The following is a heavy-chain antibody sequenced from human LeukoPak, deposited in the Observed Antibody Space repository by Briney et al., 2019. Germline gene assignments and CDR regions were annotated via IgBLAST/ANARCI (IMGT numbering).Heavy chain of an antibody. CDR1: GFTFSNYA. CDR3: AKAKTQAMVLPGNY. CDR2: ITGSGDTT. D-gene: IGHD5-18*01. V-gene: IGHV3-23*01. Sequence: PGGSLRLSCAASGFTFSNYAMNWVRQAPGKGLEWVSTITGSGDTTYYADSVKGRFTFSRDNSKNTLYLQMNVLRAEDTAVYYCAKAKTQAMVLPGNYWGQGTLVTVSS. J-gene: IGHJ4*02.